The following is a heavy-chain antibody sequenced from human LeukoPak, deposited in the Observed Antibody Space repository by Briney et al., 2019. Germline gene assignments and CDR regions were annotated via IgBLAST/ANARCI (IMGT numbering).Heavy chain of an antibody. J-gene: IGHJ3*02. Sequence: SETLSLTCTVSGGSISSGSYYWSWIRQPAGKGLEWIGRIYTSGSTNYNPSLKSRVTTSVDTSKNQFSLKLSSVTAADTAVYYCARTHSSWYSDNAFDIWGQGTMVTVSS. CDR1: GGSISSGSYY. CDR3: ARTHSSWYSDNAFDI. CDR2: IYTSGST. V-gene: IGHV4-61*02. D-gene: IGHD6-13*01.